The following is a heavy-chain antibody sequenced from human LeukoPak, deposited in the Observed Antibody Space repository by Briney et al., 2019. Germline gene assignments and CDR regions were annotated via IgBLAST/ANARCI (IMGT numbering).Heavy chain of an antibody. Sequence: GGSLRLSCAASGFTFNNYWMSWVRQAPGKGLEWVATIKQDGSEKYYVDSVKGRFTISRDNAKNSLYLQMNSLRAEDTAVYYCARDRNTDFWSGYYTNYFDYWGQGTLVTVSS. CDR2: IKQDGSEK. V-gene: IGHV3-7*01. CDR3: ARDRNTDFWSGYYTNYFDY. D-gene: IGHD3-3*01. CDR1: GFTFNNYW. J-gene: IGHJ4*02.